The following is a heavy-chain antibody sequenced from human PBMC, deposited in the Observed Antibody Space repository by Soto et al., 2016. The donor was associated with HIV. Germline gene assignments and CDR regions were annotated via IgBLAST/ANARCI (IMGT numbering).Heavy chain of an antibody. J-gene: IGHJ1*01. CDR1: GSTVNSDY. V-gene: IGHV3-66*01. CDR3: ALGRFQYI. Sequence: EMQLVESGGDLVQPGGSLRLSCVVSGSTVNSDYMSWVRQPPGKGLEWVSLIYGGGSTSYADSVKGRFTISRDKSKSTVYLQMNSLRVEDTAVYYCALGRFQYIWGQGTLVTGLL. CDR2: IYGGGST. D-gene: IGHD3-3*01.